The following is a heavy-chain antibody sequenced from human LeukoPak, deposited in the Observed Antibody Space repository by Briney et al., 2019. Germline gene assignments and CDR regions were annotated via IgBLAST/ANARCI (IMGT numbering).Heavy chain of an antibody. J-gene: IGHJ4*02. Sequence: ASVKVSCKASGYTFTSYGISWVRQAPGQGLEWMGWISAYDGNTTYAQKLQGRVTMTTDTSTSTAYMELRGLRSDDTAVYYCARGGWGSYRTEIDYWGQGTLVTVSS. CDR3: ARGGWGSYRTEIDY. CDR1: GYTFTSYG. CDR2: ISAYDGNT. V-gene: IGHV1-18*01. D-gene: IGHD3-16*02.